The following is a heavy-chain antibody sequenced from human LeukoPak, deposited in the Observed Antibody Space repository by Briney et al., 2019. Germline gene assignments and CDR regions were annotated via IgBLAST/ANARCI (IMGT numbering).Heavy chain of an antibody. J-gene: IGHJ4*02. CDR1: GFTFSAYG. Sequence: SGGSLRLSCAASGFTFSAYGMRWVRQAPGKGLEWVAVISYDGSNAYYRDSVKGRFTISRDNSKNTLYLQMNSLRPEDTAVYYCAKDYFLVDYWGQGTLVTVSS. V-gene: IGHV3-30*18. CDR2: ISYDGSNA. D-gene: IGHD2-21*01. CDR3: AKDYFLVDY.